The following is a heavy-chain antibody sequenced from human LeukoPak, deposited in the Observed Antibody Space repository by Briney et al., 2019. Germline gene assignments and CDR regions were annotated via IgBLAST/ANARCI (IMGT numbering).Heavy chain of an antibody. J-gene: IGHJ4*02. Sequence: SETLSLTCTVSGGSISSGDYYWSWIRQPPGKGLEWIGYIYYSGSTYYNPSLKSRVTISVDTSKNQFSMKLSSVTAADTAVYYCAKSSSWYLKTFDFWGQGTLVTVSS. V-gene: IGHV4-30-4*01. CDR3: AKSSSWYLKTFDF. CDR2: IYYSGST. CDR1: GGSISSGDYY. D-gene: IGHD6-13*01.